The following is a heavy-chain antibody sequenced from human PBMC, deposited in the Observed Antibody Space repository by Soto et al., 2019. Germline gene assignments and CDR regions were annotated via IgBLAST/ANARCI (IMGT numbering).Heavy chain of an antibody. D-gene: IGHD2-15*01. CDR1: GFSFSTYD. Sequence: GGSMRLSCAASGFSFSTYDMDWVRQSPGKAPEWIAHISTTSFTIYYADSVKGRFTISRDNARNSLYLEMKSLRDEDTAVYYCARDRCFDGSCYSASDSWGQGILVTVSS. J-gene: IGHJ5*01. CDR2: ISTTSFTI. CDR3: ARDRCFDGSCYSASDS. V-gene: IGHV3-48*02.